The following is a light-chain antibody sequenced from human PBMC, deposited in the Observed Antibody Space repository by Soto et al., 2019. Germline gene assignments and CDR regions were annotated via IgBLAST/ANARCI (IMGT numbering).Light chain of an antibody. CDR3: QQYNRG. Sequence: DIQMTQSPSTLSGSVGDRVTITCRASQTISSWLAWYQQKPGKAPKLLIYDASSLESGVPSRFSGSGSGTEFTLTISSLQPDDFATYYCQQYNRGFGQGTKVDIK. CDR2: DAS. V-gene: IGKV1-5*01. J-gene: IGKJ1*01. CDR1: QTISSW.